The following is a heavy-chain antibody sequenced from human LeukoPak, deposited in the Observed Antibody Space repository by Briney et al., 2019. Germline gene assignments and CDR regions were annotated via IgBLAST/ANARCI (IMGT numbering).Heavy chain of an antibody. V-gene: IGHV3-23*01. J-gene: IGHJ4*02. CDR1: GFSFSNYA. D-gene: IGHD2-2*01. CDR3: AKGLTWDSTSCSD. Sequence: PGGSLRLSCAASGFSFSNYAMSWVRQAPGKGLEWVSAIVRTGGNMYYADSVKGRFTISRDNFKSTLYLQMNSLRAEDTAVYYCAKGLTWDSTSCSDWVQGTMVTVSS. CDR2: IVRTGGNM.